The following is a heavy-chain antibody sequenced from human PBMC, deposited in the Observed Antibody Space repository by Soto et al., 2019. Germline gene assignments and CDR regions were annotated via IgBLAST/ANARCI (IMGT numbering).Heavy chain of an antibody. D-gene: IGHD7-27*01. J-gene: IGHJ6*03. V-gene: IGHV3-48*01. Sequence: EVQLVESGGGLVQPGGSLRLACATSGFILSDCAMNWVRQAPGKGLEWVSYMISISSVIDYADSVKGRFTVARANARNSLYLQMNGLRAEDTAVYYCARDLSWGSNWYYYMDVWGKGTTVTVSS. CDR2: MISISSVI. CDR3: ARDLSWGSNWYYYMDV. CDR1: GFILSDCA.